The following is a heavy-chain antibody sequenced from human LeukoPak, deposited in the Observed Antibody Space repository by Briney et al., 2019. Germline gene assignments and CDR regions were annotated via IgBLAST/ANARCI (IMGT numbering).Heavy chain of an antibody. V-gene: IGHV4-59*01. J-gene: IGHJ3*02. D-gene: IGHD1-26*01. CDR1: GGSISSYY. CDR2: IYYSGST. Sequence: SETLSLTCTVSGGSISSYYWSWIRQPPGKGLEWIGYIYYSGSTNYNPSLKSRATISVDTSRNQFSLKLSSVTAADTAVYYCARLGAGDAFDIWGQGTMVTVSS. CDR3: ARLGAGDAFDI.